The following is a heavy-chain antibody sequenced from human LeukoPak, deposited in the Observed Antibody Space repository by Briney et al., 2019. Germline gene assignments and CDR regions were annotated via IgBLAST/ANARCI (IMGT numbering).Heavy chain of an antibody. CDR2: INPNSGGT. Sequence: ASVKVSCKASGYTFTSYGISWVRQAPGQGLEWMGWINPNSGGTNYAQKFQGRVTMTRDTSISTAYMELSRLRSDDTAVYYCARDRGYYGSETKINWFDPWGQGTLVTVSS. D-gene: IGHD3-10*01. CDR3: ARDRGYYGSETKINWFDP. CDR1: GYTFTSYG. J-gene: IGHJ5*02. V-gene: IGHV1-2*02.